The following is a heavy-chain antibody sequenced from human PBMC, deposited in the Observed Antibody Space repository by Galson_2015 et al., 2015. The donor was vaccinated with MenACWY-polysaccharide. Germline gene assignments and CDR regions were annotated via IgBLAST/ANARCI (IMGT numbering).Heavy chain of an antibody. Sequence: SLRLSCAASGFTFNNFGMHWVRQAPGKGLEWVAVISYDGSKKFFGDSVKGRFTISRDNSKNTLYLQMNSLRPEDTAVYYCAKARRGSYAFYYGMDVWGQGTSVTVSS. CDR3: AKARRGSYAFYYGMDV. CDR1: GFTFNNFG. CDR2: ISYDGSKK. V-gene: IGHV3-30*18. J-gene: IGHJ6*02. D-gene: IGHD1-26*01.